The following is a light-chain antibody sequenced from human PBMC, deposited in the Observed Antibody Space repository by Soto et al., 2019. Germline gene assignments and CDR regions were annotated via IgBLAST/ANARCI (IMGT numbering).Light chain of an antibody. J-gene: IGKJ1*01. V-gene: IGKV3-20*01. Sequence: EIVLTQSPGTLSLSPGERATLSCRASQSVSNNYLAWYQQKPGQAPRLLTYGASNRATGIPDRFSGSGSGPDFTLTISRLEPEDFAVYYCQQYGSSGTFGQGTKVEIK. CDR1: QSVSNNY. CDR3: QQYGSSGT. CDR2: GAS.